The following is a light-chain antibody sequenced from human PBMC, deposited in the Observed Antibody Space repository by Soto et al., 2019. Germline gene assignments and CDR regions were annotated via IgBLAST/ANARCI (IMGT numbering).Light chain of an antibody. Sequence: DIVLTQSPGALSFSPGERVTITCRASQSVSRRLAWYQQKPGKAPRLLISGASSRESGIPSRFSGSGSGTEFTLTISSLQSEDFAVYYCQQYNNWPRTFGQGTKVDIK. V-gene: IGKV3-15*01. CDR3: QQYNNWPRT. J-gene: IGKJ1*01. CDR1: QSVSRR. CDR2: GAS.